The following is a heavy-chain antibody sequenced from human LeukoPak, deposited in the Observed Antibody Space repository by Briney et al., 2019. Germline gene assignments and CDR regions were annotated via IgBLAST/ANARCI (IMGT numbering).Heavy chain of an antibody. Sequence: GGSLRLSCAASGFIFRNYAMSWVRQAPGKGLEWVSAITGSGDTTYYADSVKGRLTISRDNSKNTLYVEMNTLRAEDTAVYYCARVSLISGWNYWGQGTLVTVSS. CDR2: ITGSGDTT. CDR1: GFIFRNYA. CDR3: ARVSLISGWNY. D-gene: IGHD6-19*01. V-gene: IGHV3-23*01. J-gene: IGHJ4*02.